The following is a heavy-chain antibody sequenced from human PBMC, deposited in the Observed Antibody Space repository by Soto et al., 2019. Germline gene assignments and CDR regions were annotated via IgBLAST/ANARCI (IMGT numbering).Heavy chain of an antibody. V-gene: IGHV1-46*01. CDR3: ARDGPPNYDSSGYYHPLGH. D-gene: IGHD3-22*01. CDR1: GYTFTSYY. CDR2: INPSGGST. J-gene: IGHJ4*02. Sequence: RASVKVSCKASGYTFTSYYMHWVRQAPGQGLEWMGIINPSGGSTSYAQKFQGRVTMTRDTSTSTVYMELSSLRSEDTAVYYCARDGPPNYDSSGYYHPLGHWGQGTLVTVSS.